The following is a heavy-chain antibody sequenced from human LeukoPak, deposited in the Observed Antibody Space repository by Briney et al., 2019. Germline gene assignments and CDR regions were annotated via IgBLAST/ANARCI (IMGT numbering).Heavy chain of an antibody. CDR3: AMGGTYRYGSYDY. D-gene: IGHD5-18*01. V-gene: IGHV5-51*01. CDR2: IHPGDSGT. CDR1: VSSSTNYW. Sequence: GESLKISCKASVSSSTNYWIGWVRQMPGKGLEWMGIIHPGDSGTRYSPSFQGQVTMSVDESITTAYLQWSSLRASDSAIYYCAMGGTYRYGSYDYWGQGTLVTVSS. J-gene: IGHJ4*02.